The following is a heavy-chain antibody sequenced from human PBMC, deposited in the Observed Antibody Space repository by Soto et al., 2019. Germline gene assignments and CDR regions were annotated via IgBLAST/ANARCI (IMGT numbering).Heavy chain of an antibody. CDR3: ARGRGGKFGPIDY. J-gene: IGHJ4*02. V-gene: IGHV4-34*01. CDR1: GGSFSGYY. Sequence: QVQLQQWGAGLLKPSETLSLTCAVYGGSFSGYYWSWIRQPPGKGLEWIGEINHSGSTNYNPSLKSRVTISVDTSKNQFSLKLSSVTAADTAVYYCARGRGGKFGPIDYWGQGTLVTVSS. CDR2: INHSGST. D-gene: IGHD3-16*01.